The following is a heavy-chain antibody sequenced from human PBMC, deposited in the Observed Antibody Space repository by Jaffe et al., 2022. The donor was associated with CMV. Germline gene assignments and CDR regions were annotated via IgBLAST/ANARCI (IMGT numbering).Heavy chain of an antibody. D-gene: IGHD1-26*01. CDR2: IYTSGTT. Sequence: QVQLQESGPGLVKPSETLSLTCTVSGVSISSYYWNWIRQPAGKGLECIGRIYTSGTTKYNPSLKSRVTMSVDTSKNQFSLKVTSVTAADTAVYYCARDTYPSGYSGTYYGSFDYWGQGTLVTVSS. CDR1: GVSISSYY. CDR3: ARDTYPSGYSGTYYGSFDY. J-gene: IGHJ4*02. V-gene: IGHV4-4*07.